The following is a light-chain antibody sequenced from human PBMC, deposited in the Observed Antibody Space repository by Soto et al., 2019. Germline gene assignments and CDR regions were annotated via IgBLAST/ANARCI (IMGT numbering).Light chain of an antibody. Sequence: IVMTQSPATLCVSPGERATLSCRASQSVSSNLAWYQQKPGQAPRLLIYDASNRATGIPARFSGSGSGTDFTLTICRLEPEDFAVYYCQQYGSSPPTFAQGTRLEIK. CDR2: DAS. V-gene: IGKV3-20*01. CDR1: QSVSSN. CDR3: QQYGSSPPT. J-gene: IGKJ5*01.